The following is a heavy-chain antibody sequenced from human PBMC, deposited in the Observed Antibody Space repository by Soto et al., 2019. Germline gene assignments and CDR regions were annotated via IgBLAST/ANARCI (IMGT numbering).Heavy chain of an antibody. D-gene: IGHD3-22*01. J-gene: IGHJ3*02. V-gene: IGHV3-21*01. CDR2: ISSSSSYI. Sequence: EVQLVESGGGLVKPGGSLRLSCAASGFTFSSYSMNWVRQAPGKGLEWVSSISSSSSYIYYADSVKGRFTISRDNAKNTQYLQMHSLRAEDAAVYYCATSWKYYYDSSGTFDAFDIWGQGTLVTVSS. CDR3: ATSWKYYYDSSGTFDAFDI. CDR1: GFTFSSYS.